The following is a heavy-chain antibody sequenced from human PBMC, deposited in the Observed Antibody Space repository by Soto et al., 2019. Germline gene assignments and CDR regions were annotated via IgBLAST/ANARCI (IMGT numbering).Heavy chain of an antibody. CDR2: IIPILGIA. CDR1: GGTFSSYT. J-gene: IGHJ4*02. CDR3: ARDLNVGWGFDY. Sequence: QVQLVQSGAEVKKPGSSVKVSCKASGGTFSSYTISWVRQAPGQGLEWMGRIIPILGIANYAQKFQGRVTITADQSTSTAYMEMSSLRSEDTAVYYCARDLNVGWGFDYWGQGTLVTVSS. V-gene: IGHV1-69*08. D-gene: IGHD3-16*01.